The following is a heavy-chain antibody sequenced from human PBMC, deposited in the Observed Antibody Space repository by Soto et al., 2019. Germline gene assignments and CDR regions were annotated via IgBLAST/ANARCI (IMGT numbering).Heavy chain of an antibody. D-gene: IGHD3-22*01. Sequence: SETLSLTCTVSGGSISSGGYYWSWIRQHPGKGLEWIGYIYYSGSTYYNPSLKSRVTISVDTSKNQFSLKLSSVTAADTAVYYCARGITMIVVVPGYWGQGTLVTVSS. J-gene: IGHJ1*01. CDR3: ARGITMIVVVPGY. CDR1: GGSISSGGYY. V-gene: IGHV4-31*03. CDR2: IYYSGST.